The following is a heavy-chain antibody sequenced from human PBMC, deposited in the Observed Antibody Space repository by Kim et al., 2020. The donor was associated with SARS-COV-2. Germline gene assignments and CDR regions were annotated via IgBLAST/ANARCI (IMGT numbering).Heavy chain of an antibody. CDR2: NK. V-gene: IGHV3-30*01. J-gene: IGHJ4*02. CDR3: ARDPGGVDDY. D-gene: IGHD2-8*02. Sequence: NKNYADSVKGRFTISRDNSKNTLYLQMNSLRAEDTAVYYCARDPGGVDDYWGQGTLVTVSS.